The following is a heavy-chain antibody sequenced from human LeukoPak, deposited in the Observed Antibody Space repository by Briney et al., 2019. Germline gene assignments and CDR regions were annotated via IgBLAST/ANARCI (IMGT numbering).Heavy chain of an antibody. V-gene: IGHV3-11*01. CDR3: AKDFIGYSSGTDY. CDR1: GFTFSDYY. D-gene: IGHD6-19*01. J-gene: IGHJ4*02. Sequence: GGSLRLSCAASGFTFSDYYMSWIRQAPGKGLEWVSYISSSGSTIYYADSVKGRFTTSRDNAKNSLYLQMNSLRAEDTALYYCAKDFIGYSSGTDYWGQGTLVTVSS. CDR2: ISSSGSTI.